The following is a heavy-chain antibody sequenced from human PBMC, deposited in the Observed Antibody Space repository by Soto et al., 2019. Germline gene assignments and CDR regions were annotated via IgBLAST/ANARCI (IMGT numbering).Heavy chain of an antibody. Sequence: QVQLVQSGAEVKKPGSSVKVSCKASGGTFSSYTISWVRQAPGQGLEWMGRIIPILGIANYAQKFQGRVTITADKSTSTAYMELSSLRSEDTAVYYCAGDDILTGYDYWGQGTLVTVSS. D-gene: IGHD3-9*01. CDR1: GGTFSSYT. CDR3: AGDDILTGYDY. V-gene: IGHV1-69*08. CDR2: IIPILGIA. J-gene: IGHJ4*02.